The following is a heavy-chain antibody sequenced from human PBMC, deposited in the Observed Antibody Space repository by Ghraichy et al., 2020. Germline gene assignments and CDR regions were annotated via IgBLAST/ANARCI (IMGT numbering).Heavy chain of an antibody. V-gene: IGHV3-23*01. CDR1: GFTFSSYT. J-gene: IGHJ4*02. CDR2: ISGSGDST. D-gene: IGHD7-27*01. CDR3: ARRAANWGCFDC. Sequence: GGSLRLSCAASGFTFSSYTMSWVRQAPGKGLEWVSTISGSGDSTYYADSVKGRFTISTKSTLYLQMNSLRAEDTALYYFARRAANWGCFDCWGQGTLVTVSS.